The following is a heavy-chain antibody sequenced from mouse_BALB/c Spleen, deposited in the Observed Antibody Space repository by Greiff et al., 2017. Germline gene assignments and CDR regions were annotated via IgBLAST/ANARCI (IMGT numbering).Heavy chain of an antibody. Sequence: EVHLVESGGGLVQPGGSMKLSCVASGFTFSNYWMNWVRQSPEKGLEWVAEIRLKSNNYATHYAESVKGRFTISRDDSKSSVYLQMNNLRAEDTGIYYCRFYGSSWNYFDYWGQGTTLTVSS. D-gene: IGHD1-1*01. V-gene: IGHV6-6*02. CDR1: GFTFSNYW. CDR3: RFYGSSWNYFDY. CDR2: IRLKSNNYAT. J-gene: IGHJ2*01.